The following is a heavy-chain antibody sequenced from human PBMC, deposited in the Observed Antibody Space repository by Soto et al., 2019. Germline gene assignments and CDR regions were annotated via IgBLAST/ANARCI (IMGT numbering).Heavy chain of an antibody. Sequence: GGSLRLSCAASGFTFSSYGMHWVRQAPGKGLEWVAVIWYDGSNKYYADSVKGRFTISRDNSKNTLYLQMNSLRAEDTAVYYCARGIVVVPAAMGSLLYYMDVWGKGTTVTVSS. D-gene: IGHD2-2*01. CDR1: GFTFSSYG. CDR2: IWYDGSNK. CDR3: ARGIVVVPAAMGSLLYYMDV. V-gene: IGHV3-33*01. J-gene: IGHJ6*03.